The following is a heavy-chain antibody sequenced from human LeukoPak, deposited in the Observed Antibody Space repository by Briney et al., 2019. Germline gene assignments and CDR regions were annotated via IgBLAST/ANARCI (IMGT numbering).Heavy chain of an antibody. CDR3: ARGLRGCDY. D-gene: IGHD6-19*01. J-gene: IGHJ4*02. V-gene: IGHV3-21*01. CDR2: ISSSSSYI. Sequence: GGSLRLSCAASGFTFSSYSMNWVRQAPGKGLEWVSSISSSSSYIYYGDSVKGRFTISRDNAKNSLYLQMNSLRAEDTAVYYRARGLRGCDYWGQGTLVTVSS. CDR1: GFTFSSYS.